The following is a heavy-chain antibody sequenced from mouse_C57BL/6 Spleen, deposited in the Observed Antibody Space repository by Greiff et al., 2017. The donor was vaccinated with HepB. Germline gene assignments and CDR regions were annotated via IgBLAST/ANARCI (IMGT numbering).Heavy chain of an antibody. CDR2: IYPGDGDT. CDR1: GYAFSSSW. V-gene: IGHV1-82*01. D-gene: IGHD2-12*01. CDR3: ARYDLGFAY. J-gene: IGHJ3*01. Sequence: QVQLQQSGPELVKPGASVKISCKASGYAFSSSWMNWVRQRPGKGLEWIGRIYPGDGDTNYNGKFKGKATLTADQSSSTAYMQLSSLTSEDSAVYFCARYDLGFAYWGQGTLVTVSA.